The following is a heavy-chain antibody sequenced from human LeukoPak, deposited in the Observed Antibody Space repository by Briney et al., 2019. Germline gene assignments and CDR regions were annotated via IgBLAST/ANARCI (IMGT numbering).Heavy chain of an antibody. J-gene: IGHJ5*02. CDR2: IYYSGST. D-gene: IGHD3-9*01. V-gene: IGHV4-39*01. CDR1: GGSISSTSFY. Sequence: SETLSLTCTVSGGSISSTSFYWGWIRQPPGKGLEWIGSIYYSGSTYYIPSLKSRVTISENMSKNQFSLRLRSVTAADTAVYYCARVLRGYDIVTGYYMTWFDPWGQGTLVTVSS. CDR3: ARVLRGYDIVTGYYMTWFDP.